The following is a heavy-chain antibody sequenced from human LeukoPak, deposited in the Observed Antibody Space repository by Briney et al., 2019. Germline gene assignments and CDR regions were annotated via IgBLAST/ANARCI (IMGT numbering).Heavy chain of an antibody. CDR3: AREPSGILGLDS. J-gene: IGHJ4*02. V-gene: IGHV3-48*03. CDR1: GFTFSSYE. D-gene: IGHD3-10*01. Sequence: PGGSLRLSCAASGFTFSSYEMNWVRQAPGKGLEWVSYISSSGSTIYYADSVKGRFTISRDNAKNSLYLQMNSLRAEDTAVYYCAREPSGILGLDSWGQGTLVTVSS. CDR2: ISSSGSTI.